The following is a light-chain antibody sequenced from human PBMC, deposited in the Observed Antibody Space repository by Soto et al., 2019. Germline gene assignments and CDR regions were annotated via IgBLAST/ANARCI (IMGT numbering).Light chain of an antibody. CDR2: NVN. Sequence: QSVLIQPPSVSGSPGQSVTISCTGTSSDVGSYDYVSWYQQHPGTVPKPMIYNVNAQPSGVPDRFSGSKSGNTASMTISGLQAEDEADYYFGSYRITTAVFGTGTRSPS. J-gene: IGLJ1*01. V-gene: IGLV2-18*02. CDR3: GSYRITTAV. CDR1: SSDVGSYDY.